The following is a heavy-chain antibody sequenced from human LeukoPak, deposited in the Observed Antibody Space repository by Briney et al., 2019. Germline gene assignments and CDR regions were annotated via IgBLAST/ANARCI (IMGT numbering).Heavy chain of an antibody. V-gene: IGHV5-51*01. CDR1: GYSFTSYW. D-gene: IGHD3-3*01. Sequence: GESLKISCKGSGYSFTSYWISWVRQMPGKGLEWMGIIYPGDSDTRYSPSFQGQVTISADKSISTAYLQWSSLKASDTAMYYCARESTVVIMAFISGAFDIWGQGTMVTVSS. CDR3: ARESTVVIMAFISGAFDI. J-gene: IGHJ3*02. CDR2: IYPGDSDT.